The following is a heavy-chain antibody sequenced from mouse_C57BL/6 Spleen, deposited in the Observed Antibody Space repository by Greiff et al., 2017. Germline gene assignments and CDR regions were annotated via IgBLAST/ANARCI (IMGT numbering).Heavy chain of an antibody. J-gene: IGHJ2*01. D-gene: IGHD1-1*01. CDR3: ARPYYYGSSYVDY. V-gene: IGHV1-82*01. CDR2: IYPGDGDT. CDR1: GYAFSSSW. Sequence: QVQLQQSGPELVKPGASVKISCKASGYAFSSSWMNWVKQRPGKGLEWIGRIYPGDGDTNYNGKFKGKATLTADKSSSTAYMQLSSLPSEDSAVYFCARPYYYGSSYVDYWGQGTTLTVSS.